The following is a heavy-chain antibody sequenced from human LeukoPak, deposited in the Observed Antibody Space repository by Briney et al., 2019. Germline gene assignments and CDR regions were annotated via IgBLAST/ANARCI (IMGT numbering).Heavy chain of an antibody. CDR2: INPSGGST. D-gene: IGHD3-10*01. CDR1: GYTFTSYY. CDR3: ARVGEAGSFDY. V-gene: IGHV1-46*01. Sequence: ASVKVSCKASGYTFTSYYMHWVRQAPGQGLEWMGIINPSGGSTGYAQKFQGRVTMTRDMSTSTVYMELSSLRSEDTAVYYCARVGEAGSFDYWGQGTLVTVSS. J-gene: IGHJ4*02.